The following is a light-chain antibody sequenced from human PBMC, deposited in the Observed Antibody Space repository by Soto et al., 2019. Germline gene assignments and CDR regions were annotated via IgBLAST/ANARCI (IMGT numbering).Light chain of an antibody. CDR3: ATWDRSLSVRV. J-gene: IGLJ2*01. V-gene: IGLV1-51*01. CDR2: DND. Sequence: QSVLTQPPSVSAAPGQTVTISCSGSSSNIGNNYVFWYQQLPGTAPKLLIYDNDKRPSGIPDRFSGSKSGTSATLGITGLQTGDEADYYCATWDRSLSVRVFGGGTKLTVL. CDR1: SSNIGNNY.